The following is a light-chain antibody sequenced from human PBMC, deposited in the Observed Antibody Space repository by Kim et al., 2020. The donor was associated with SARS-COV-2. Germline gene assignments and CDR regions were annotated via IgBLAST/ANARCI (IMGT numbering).Light chain of an antibody. CDR1: NIGGHS. V-gene: IGLV3-21*01. CDR2: YDR. Sequence: AAGQTARITCGGNNIGGHSVHWYQQKPGKAPVLVMYYDRDRPSGIPERCSGSKSANTATLTISRVEAGDEADYYCQVWDTDTDHYVFGTGTKVTVL. J-gene: IGLJ1*01. CDR3: QVWDTDTDHYV.